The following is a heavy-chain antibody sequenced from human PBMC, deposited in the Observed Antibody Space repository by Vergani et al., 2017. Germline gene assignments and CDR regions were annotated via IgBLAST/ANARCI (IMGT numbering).Heavy chain of an antibody. J-gene: IGHJ1*01. Sequence: QVQLVQSGAEVKKPGSSVKVSCKASGGTFSSYTISWVRQAPGQGLEWMGRIIPILGIANYAQKFQGRVTITADKSTSTAHMELSSLRSEDTAVYYCARSREVGYFQQWGQGTLVTVSS. D-gene: IGHD2-2*01. CDR3: ARSREVGYFQQ. V-gene: IGHV1-69*02. CDR2: IIPILGIA. CDR1: GGTFSSYT.